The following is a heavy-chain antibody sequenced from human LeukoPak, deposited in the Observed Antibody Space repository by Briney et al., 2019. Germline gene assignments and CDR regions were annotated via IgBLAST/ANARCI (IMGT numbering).Heavy chain of an antibody. D-gene: IGHD6-19*01. CDR2: ISSSSSTI. CDR1: GFTFSSYS. V-gene: IGHV3-48*01. CDR3: ARDSSSGFDY. Sequence: GGSLRLSCAAFGFTFSSYSMNWVRQAPGKGLEWVSYISSSSSTIYYADSVKGRFTISRDNAKNSLYLQMNSLRAEDTAVYYCARDSSSGFDYWGQGTLVTVSS. J-gene: IGHJ4*02.